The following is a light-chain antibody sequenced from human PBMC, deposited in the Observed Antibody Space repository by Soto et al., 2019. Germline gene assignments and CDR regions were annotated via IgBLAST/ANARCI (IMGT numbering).Light chain of an antibody. J-gene: IGKJ5*01. CDR2: DAS. CDR1: QSASSY. Sequence: EIVLTQSPATLSLSPGERATLSCRASQSASSYLAWYQQKPGQAPRLLIYDASNRATGIPARFSGSGSGTDFTLTISSLEPEDFAVYYCQQRSNWITFGQGTRLAIK. CDR3: QQRSNWIT. V-gene: IGKV3-11*01.